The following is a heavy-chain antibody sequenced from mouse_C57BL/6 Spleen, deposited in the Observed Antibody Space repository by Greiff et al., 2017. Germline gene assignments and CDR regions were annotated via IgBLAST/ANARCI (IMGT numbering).Heavy chain of an antibody. V-gene: IGHV1-26*01. CDR2: INPNNGGT. CDR3: ARGDGTTWFAY. D-gene: IGHD3-3*01. CDR1: GYTFTDYY. J-gene: IGHJ3*01. Sequence: VQLPHSGPELVKPGASVKISCKASGYTFTDYYMNWVKQSHGKSLEWIGDINPNNGGTSYNQKFKGKATLTVDKSSITAYMELRSLTSEDSAVYYCARGDGTTWFAYWGQGTLVTVSA.